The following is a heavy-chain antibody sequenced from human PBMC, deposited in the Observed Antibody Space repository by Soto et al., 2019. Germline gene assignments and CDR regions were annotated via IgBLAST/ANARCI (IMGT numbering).Heavy chain of an antibody. J-gene: IGHJ6*02. CDR3: ARGKSIAARRYYYYYGMDV. CDR2: INHSGST. Sequence: SETLSLTCAVYGGSFSGYYWSWIRQPPGKGLEWIGEINHSGSTNYNPSLKSRVTISVDTSKNQFSLKLSSVTAADTAVYYCARGKSIAARRYYYYYGMDVWGQGTTVTVSS. D-gene: IGHD6-6*01. V-gene: IGHV4-34*01. CDR1: GGSFSGYY.